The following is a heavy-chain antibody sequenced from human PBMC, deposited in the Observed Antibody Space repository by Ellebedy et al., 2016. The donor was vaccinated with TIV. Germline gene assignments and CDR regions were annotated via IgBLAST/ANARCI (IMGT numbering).Heavy chain of an antibody. J-gene: IGHJ6*02. CDR1: GFTFSSYA. V-gene: IGHV3-23*01. CDR3: ARDYGTAPQRYYYYGMDV. D-gene: IGHD3-10*01. Sequence: GESLKISCAASGFTFSSYAMSWVRQAPGKGLEWVSAISGSGGSTYYADSVKGRFTISRDNSKNTLYLQMNSLRAEDTAVYYCARDYGTAPQRYYYYGMDVWGQGTTVTVSS. CDR2: ISGSGGST.